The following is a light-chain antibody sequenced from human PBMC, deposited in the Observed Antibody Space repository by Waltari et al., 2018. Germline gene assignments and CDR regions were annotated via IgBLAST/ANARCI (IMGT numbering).Light chain of an antibody. CDR1: QSVSSY. J-gene: IGKJ5*01. Sequence: PGERATLSCRASQSVSSYLAWYQQKPGQPPRLLIYHASTRATGIPARFSGRGSGTDFTLIITNVDPEDFAVYYGQQRSDWPPLTLGQGTRLEIK. CDR3: QQRSDWPPLT. CDR2: HAS. V-gene: IGKV3-11*01.